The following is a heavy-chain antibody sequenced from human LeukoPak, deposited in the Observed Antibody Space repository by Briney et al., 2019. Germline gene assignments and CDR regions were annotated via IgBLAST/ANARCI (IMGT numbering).Heavy chain of an antibody. J-gene: IGHJ4*02. D-gene: IGHD3-22*01. CDR3: ARDRMNYYDSSGPSFFGN. Sequence: SVKVSCKASGGTFSSYAISWVREAPGQGLEWMGGIIPIFGTANYAQKFQGRVTITADESTSTAYMELSSLRSEDTAVYYCARDRMNYYDSSGPSFFGNWGQGTLVTVSS. V-gene: IGHV1-69*01. CDR1: GGTFSSYA. CDR2: IIPIFGTA.